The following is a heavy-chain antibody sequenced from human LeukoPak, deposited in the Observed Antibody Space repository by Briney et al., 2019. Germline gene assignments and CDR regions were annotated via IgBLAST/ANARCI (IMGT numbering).Heavy chain of an antibody. V-gene: IGHV1-18*01. CDR2: ISAYNGNT. Sequence: GASVKVSCKASGYTFTSYGISWVRQAPGQGLEWMGWISAYNGNTNYAQKLQGRVTMTTDTSTSTAYMELRSLRSDDTAVYYCARDPYSRYSSGRSGFDPWGQGTLVTVSS. CDR1: GYTFTSYG. J-gene: IGHJ5*02. CDR3: ARDPYSRYSSGRSGFDP. D-gene: IGHD6-19*01.